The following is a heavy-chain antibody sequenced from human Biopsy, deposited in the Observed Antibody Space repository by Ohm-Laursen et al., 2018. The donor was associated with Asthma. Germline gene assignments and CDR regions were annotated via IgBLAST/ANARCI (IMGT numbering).Heavy chain of an antibody. J-gene: IGHJ6*02. CDR2: ISVYNGNT. Sequence: ASVKVSCKTSGYTFNSAGITWVRQAPGQGLEWMGWISVYNGNTKVAQKLQGRVTLITDTSTSTAYMELRSLRSDDTAVYFCARAVDYSHYYGIDVWGQGTTVTVS. CDR3: ARAVDYSHYYGIDV. V-gene: IGHV1-18*01. CDR1: GYTFNSAG. D-gene: IGHD3-10*01.